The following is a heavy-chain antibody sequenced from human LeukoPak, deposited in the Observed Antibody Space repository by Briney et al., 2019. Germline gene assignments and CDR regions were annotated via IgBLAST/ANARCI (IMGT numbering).Heavy chain of an antibody. D-gene: IGHD6-13*01. CDR1: GRSISSSSYY. Sequence: PSETLSLTCTVSGRSISSSSYYWGWIRQPPGKGLEWIGSIYYSGSTYYNPSLKSRVIISVDTSKNQFSLKLSSVTAADTAVYYCARLPEYSSSWYATDAFDIWGQGTMVTVSS. V-gene: IGHV4-39*01. CDR3: ARLPEYSSSWYATDAFDI. CDR2: IYYSGST. J-gene: IGHJ3*02.